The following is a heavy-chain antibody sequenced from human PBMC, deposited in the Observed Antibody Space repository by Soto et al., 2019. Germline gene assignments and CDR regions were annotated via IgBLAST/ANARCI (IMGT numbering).Heavy chain of an antibody. CDR2: IYYSGST. CDR1: GGSISSSSYY. D-gene: IGHD3-16*02. J-gene: IGHJ4*02. V-gene: IGHV4-39*01. Sequence: SETLSLTCTVSGGSISSSSYYWGWIRQPPGKGLEWIGSIYYSGSTYYNPSLKSRVTISVDTSKNQFSLKLSSVTAADTAVYYCARSVHRYDYIWGSYRDNFDYWGQGTLVTVSS. CDR3: ARSVHRYDYIWGSYRDNFDY.